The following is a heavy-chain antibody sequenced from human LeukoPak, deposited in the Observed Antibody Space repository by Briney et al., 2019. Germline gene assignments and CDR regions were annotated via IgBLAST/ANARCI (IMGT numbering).Heavy chain of an antibody. CDR2: IIPIFGTA. CDR1: GGTFSSYA. CDR3: ARDPVRYFDDAFDI. V-gene: IGHV1-69*05. D-gene: IGHD3-9*01. Sequence: ASVKVSCKASGGTFSSYAISWVRQAPGQGLEWMGGIIPIFGTANYAQKFQGRVTITTDESTSTAYMELRSLRSDDTAVYYCARDPVRYFDDAFDIWGQGTMVTVSS. J-gene: IGHJ3*02.